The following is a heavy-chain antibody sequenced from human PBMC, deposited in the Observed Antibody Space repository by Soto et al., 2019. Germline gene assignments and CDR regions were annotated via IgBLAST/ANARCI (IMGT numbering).Heavy chain of an antibody. Sequence: EVQLVESGGGLVQPGGSLRLSCAASGFTFSSYEMNWVRQAPGKGLEWVSYISSSGSTIYYADSVKGRFTISRDNAKNSLYLQMNSLRAEDTGVYYCATWGYDSSGYLYYYYGMDVWGQGTTVTVSS. CDR2: ISSSGSTI. D-gene: IGHD3-22*01. CDR1: GFTFSSYE. V-gene: IGHV3-48*03. J-gene: IGHJ6*02. CDR3: ATWGYDSSGYLYYYYGMDV.